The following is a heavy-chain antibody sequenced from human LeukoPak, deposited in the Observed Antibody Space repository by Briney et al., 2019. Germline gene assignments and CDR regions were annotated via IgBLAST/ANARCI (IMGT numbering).Heavy chain of an antibody. CDR3: ARNNADSSGYYANFDY. Sequence: SETLSLTCTVSGGSISSYYWSWIRQPPGKGLEWIGYIYYSGSTNYNPSLKSRVTISVDTSKNQFSLKLSSVTAADTAVHYCARNNADSSGYYANFDYWGQGTLVTVSS. D-gene: IGHD3-22*01. J-gene: IGHJ4*02. V-gene: IGHV4-59*01. CDR2: IYYSGST. CDR1: GGSISSYY.